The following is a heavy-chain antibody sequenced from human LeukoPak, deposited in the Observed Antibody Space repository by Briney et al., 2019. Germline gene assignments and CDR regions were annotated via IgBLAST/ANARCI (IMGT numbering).Heavy chain of an antibody. J-gene: IGHJ6*02. CDR3: ARDRNYYGSGSRKGNYYGMDV. CDR1: GFTFSNYG. V-gene: IGHV3-33*01. Sequence: GRSLRLSCAASGFTFSNYGMHWVRQAPGKGLEWVAVIWYDGNNKYYADSVKGRFTISRDNSKNTLYLQMNSLRAEDTAVYYCARDRNYYGSGSRKGNYYGMDVWGQGTTVTVSS. CDR2: IWYDGNNK. D-gene: IGHD3-10*01.